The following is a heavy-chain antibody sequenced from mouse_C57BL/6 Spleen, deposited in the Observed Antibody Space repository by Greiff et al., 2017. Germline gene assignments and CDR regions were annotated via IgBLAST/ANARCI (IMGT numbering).Heavy chain of an antibody. J-gene: IGHJ1*03. Sequence: VQLQQSGPELVKPGASVKISCKASGYAFSSSWMNWVKQRPGTGLEWIGRIYPGDGDTNYNGKFKGKATLTADKSSSTAYMQLSSLTSEDSAVYFCAREGLSYGSSYWYFDVWGTGTTVTVSS. CDR3: AREGLSYGSSYWYFDV. D-gene: IGHD1-1*01. CDR2: IYPGDGDT. CDR1: GYAFSSSW. V-gene: IGHV1-82*01.